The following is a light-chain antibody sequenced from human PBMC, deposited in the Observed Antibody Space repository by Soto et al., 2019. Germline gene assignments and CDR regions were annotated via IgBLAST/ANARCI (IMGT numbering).Light chain of an antibody. Sequence: DIQMTQYPSTLSASVGDRVTITCRASQSICSWLAWYQQKPGKAPKLLIYKASSLESGVPSRFSGSGSGTEFTLTISSLQPDDFATYYCQQYNSYSGYTFGQGTKLEIK. CDR1: QSICSW. CDR2: KAS. V-gene: IGKV1-5*03. J-gene: IGKJ2*01. CDR3: QQYNSYSGYT.